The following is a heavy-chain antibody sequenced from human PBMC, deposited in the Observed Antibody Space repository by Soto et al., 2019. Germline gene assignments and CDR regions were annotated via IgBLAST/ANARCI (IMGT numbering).Heavy chain of an antibody. V-gene: IGHV1-18*01. Sequence: ASVKVSCKASGYTFSNFGLSWVRQAPGQGLEWMGWISGYNGNTNSAERFQGRVTMTTDTSTSTAYMEVRSLTSDDTAVYYCARDKGYGFGWSSSSGMDAWGQGTTVTAP. CDR1: GYTFSNFG. CDR2: ISGYNGNT. CDR3: ARDKGYGFGWSSSSGMDA. J-gene: IGHJ6*02. D-gene: IGHD5-18*01.